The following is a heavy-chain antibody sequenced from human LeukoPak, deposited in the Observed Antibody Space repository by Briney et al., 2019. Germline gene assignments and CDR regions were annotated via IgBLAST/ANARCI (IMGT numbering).Heavy chain of an antibody. Sequence: ASVKVSCKASGYTFTGYYMHWVRQAPGQGLEWMGWINPNSGGTNYAQKFQGWVTMTRDTSISTAYMELSRLRSDGTAVYYCARAMSSYSSGWYFDYWGQGTLVTVSS. V-gene: IGHV1-2*04. D-gene: IGHD6-19*01. CDR1: GYTFTGYY. CDR3: ARAMSSYSSGWYFDY. J-gene: IGHJ4*02. CDR2: INPNSGGT.